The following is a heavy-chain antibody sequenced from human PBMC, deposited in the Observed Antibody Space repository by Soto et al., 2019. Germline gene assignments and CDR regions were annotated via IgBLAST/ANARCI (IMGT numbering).Heavy chain of an antibody. CDR3: VRGIDNAFWSHHYSYLDL. CDR1: GYSFTKYS. D-gene: IGHD3-3*01. CDR2: INAGNGNT. V-gene: IGHV1-3*01. Sequence: QVQLVQSGAEVKKPGASVKVSCKASGYSFTKYSIHWVRQAPGQSLEWMGWINAGNGNTKYSQNFQDRVSITRDTSAGTVYLEVRSLRSEDTAVFYCVRGIDNAFWSHHYSYLDLWGQGTLASV. J-gene: IGHJ1*01.